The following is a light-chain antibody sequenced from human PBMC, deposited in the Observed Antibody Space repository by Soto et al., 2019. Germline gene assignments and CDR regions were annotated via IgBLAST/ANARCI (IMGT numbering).Light chain of an antibody. CDR2: YVS. Sequence: QSALTQPASLSGSPGQSITISCTGTSSDIGSYNYVSWYQQHPGKAPKLIIFYVSFRPSGISDRFSGSKSGNTAYLPISRLQPTDEADYYCSSYGASSTLFGGGHQVTVL. CDR3: SSYGASSTL. J-gene: IGLJ3*02. CDR1: SSDIGSYNY. V-gene: IGLV2-14*03.